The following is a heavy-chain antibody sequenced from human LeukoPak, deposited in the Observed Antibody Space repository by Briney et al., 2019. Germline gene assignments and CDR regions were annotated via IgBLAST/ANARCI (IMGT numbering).Heavy chain of an antibody. CDR3: ARDGATTGTTYY. CDR1: GGSFSGYY. Sequence: SETLSLTCAVYGGSFSGYYWSWIRQPPGKGLDWIGEINHSGSTNYNPSLKSRVTISVDTSKNQFSLKLSSVTAADTAVYYCARDGATTGTTYYWGQGTLVTVSS. CDR2: INHSGST. J-gene: IGHJ4*02. V-gene: IGHV4-34*01. D-gene: IGHD1-1*01.